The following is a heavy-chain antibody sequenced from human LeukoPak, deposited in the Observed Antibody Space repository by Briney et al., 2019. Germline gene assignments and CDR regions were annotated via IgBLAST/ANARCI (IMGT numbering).Heavy chain of an antibody. CDR1: GGSISRGGYS. Sequence: SETLSLTCAVSGGSISRGGYSWSWIRQPPGKGLEWIGYIYHSGSTYYNPSLKSRVPISVDRSKNQFSLKLSSVTAAEPAGYYCARDRGISGYIDLWGRGTLVTVSS. J-gene: IGHJ2*01. CDR3: ARDRGISGYIDL. CDR2: IYHSGST. D-gene: IGHD3-10*01. V-gene: IGHV4-30-2*01.